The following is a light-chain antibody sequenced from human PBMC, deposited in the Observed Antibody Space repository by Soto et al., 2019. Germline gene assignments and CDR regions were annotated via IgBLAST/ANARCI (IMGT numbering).Light chain of an antibody. CDR2: GAS. CDR3: QQYSSSPPT. CDR1: QSLSSRY. V-gene: IGKV3-20*01. Sequence: EIVLTQSPGTLSLSPGDRATLSCRASQSLSSRYLAWYRQKPGQAPRLLIYGASNRATGIPDRFSGSGSGTDFTLTTSRLEPGDFAVYYCQQYSSSPPTFGGGTKVEIK. J-gene: IGKJ4*01.